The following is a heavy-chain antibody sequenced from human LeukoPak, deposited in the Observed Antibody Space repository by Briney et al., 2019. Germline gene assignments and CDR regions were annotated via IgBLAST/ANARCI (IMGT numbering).Heavy chain of an antibody. CDR1: GFTFSSYG. J-gene: IGHJ4*02. D-gene: IGHD5-18*01. CDR3: AKDLEDRAMPGDYFDY. CDR2: ISYDGSNK. Sequence: PGRSLRLSCAASGFTFSSYGMHWVRQAPGKGLEWVAVISYDGSNKYYADSVKGRFTISRDNSKNTLYLQMNSLRAEDTAVYYCAKDLEDRAMPGDYFDYWGQGTLVTVSS. V-gene: IGHV3-30*18.